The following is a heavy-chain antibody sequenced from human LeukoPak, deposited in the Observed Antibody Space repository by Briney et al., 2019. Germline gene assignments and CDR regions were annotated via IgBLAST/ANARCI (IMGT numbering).Heavy chain of an antibody. CDR2: INPDSGDT. CDR1: GYTFIGYY. D-gene: IGHD2-2*01. J-gene: IGHJ4*02. V-gene: IGHV1-2*02. Sequence: ASVKVSCKASGYTFIGYYMHWVRQAPGQGLEYMGWINPDSGDTNYAQKFQGRVTMTRDTSISTAYLQWSSLKASDTAMYYCARHGLEYQSLIFYWGQGTLVTVSS. CDR3: ARHGLEYQSLIFY.